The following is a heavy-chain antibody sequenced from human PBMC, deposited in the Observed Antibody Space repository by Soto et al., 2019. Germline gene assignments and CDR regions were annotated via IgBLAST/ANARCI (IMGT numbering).Heavy chain of an antibody. V-gene: IGHV4-4*02. D-gene: IGHD1-1*01. CDR3: ASRPWNDGIGRFDY. CDR1: SGSISSSNW. CDR2: IYHSGST. Sequence: SETLSLTCAVSSGSISSSNWWSWVRQPPGKGLEWIGEIYHSGSTNYNPSLKSRVTISVDKSKNQFSLKLSSVTAADTAVYYCASRPWNDGIGRFDYWGQGTLVTVSS. J-gene: IGHJ4*02.